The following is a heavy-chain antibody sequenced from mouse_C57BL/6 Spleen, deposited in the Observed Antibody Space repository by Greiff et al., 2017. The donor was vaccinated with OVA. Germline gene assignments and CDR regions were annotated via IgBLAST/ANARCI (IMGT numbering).Heavy chain of an antibody. J-gene: IGHJ4*01. CDR1: GFTFSDYG. V-gene: IGHV5-17*01. Sequence: EVMLVESGGGLVKPGGSLKLSCAASGFTFSDYGMHWVRQAPEKGLEWVAYISSGSSTIYYADTVKGRFTISRDNAKNTLFLQMTSLRSEDTAMYYCARRDGNYVDAMDYWGQGTSVTVSS. CDR2: ISSGSSTI. D-gene: IGHD2-1*01. CDR3: ARRDGNYVDAMDY.